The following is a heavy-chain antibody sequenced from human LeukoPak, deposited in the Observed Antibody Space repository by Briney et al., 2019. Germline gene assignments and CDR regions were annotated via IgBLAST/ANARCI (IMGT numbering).Heavy chain of an antibody. CDR3: TGGRGIAVAGTDY. Sequence: GGSLRLSCAASGFTFSSYSMHWVRQAPGKGLEWVAVIWYDGSNQDYADSVKGRFTIFRDTTKNTLYLQMNSLRAEDTAVYYCTGGRGIAVAGTDYWGQGTLVTVSS. V-gene: IGHV3-33*01. CDR2: IWYDGSNQ. D-gene: IGHD6-19*01. J-gene: IGHJ4*02. CDR1: GFTFSSYS.